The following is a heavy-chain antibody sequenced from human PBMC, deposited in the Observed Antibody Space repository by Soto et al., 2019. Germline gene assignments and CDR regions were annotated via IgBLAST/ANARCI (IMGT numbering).Heavy chain of an antibody. CDR3: ARAVQLCADF. V-gene: IGHV1-3*01. Sequence: ASVKVSCKASGYTFINYAMYWVRQAPGQRLEWMGWINAGNGNTKYSQKFQGRVTITRDTSASTAYMELSSLRSEDTAVYYCARAVQLCADFWGQGTTVTVSS. CDR2: INAGNGNT. CDR1: GYTFINYA. D-gene: IGHD5-18*01. J-gene: IGHJ6*02.